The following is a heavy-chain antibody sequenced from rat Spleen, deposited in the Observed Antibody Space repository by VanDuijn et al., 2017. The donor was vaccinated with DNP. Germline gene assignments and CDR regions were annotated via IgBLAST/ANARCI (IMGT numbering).Heavy chain of an antibody. Sequence: EVQLQESGPGLVKPSQSLSLTCSVTGYSITSAYRWNWILKFPGNKLEWMGYISSAGSTNYNPSLKGRISITSDTSKNQFFLQVNSVTTEDTATYYCATSYYSVFDYWGQGVMVTVSS. CDR1: GYSITSAYR. CDR3: ATSYYSVFDY. J-gene: IGHJ2*01. V-gene: IGHV3-3*01. D-gene: IGHD1-1*01. CDR2: ISSAGST.